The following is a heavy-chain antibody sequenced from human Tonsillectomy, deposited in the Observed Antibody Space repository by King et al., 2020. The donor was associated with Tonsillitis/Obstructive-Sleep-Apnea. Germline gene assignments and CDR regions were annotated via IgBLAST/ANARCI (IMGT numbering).Heavy chain of an antibody. D-gene: IGHD6-13*01. V-gene: IGHV5-10-1*01. CDR3: ARHEEQQLPWDY. Sequence: QLVQSGAEVKKPGESLRISCKGSGYIFTNYWISWVRQMPGKGPEWMGRIDPRDSYTNYSPAFQGHVTISVDKSITTAYLHWSSLKTSDTAMYHCARHEEQQLPWDYWGQGTLVTVSS. J-gene: IGHJ4*02. CDR2: IDPRDSYT. CDR1: GYIFTNYW.